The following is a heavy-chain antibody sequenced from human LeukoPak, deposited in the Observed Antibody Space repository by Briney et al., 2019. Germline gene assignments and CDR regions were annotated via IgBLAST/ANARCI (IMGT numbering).Heavy chain of an antibody. J-gene: IGHJ5*02. CDR1: GYTFTSYD. CDR3: ARVFTMIVSTGFDP. CDR2: MNPNSGNT. Sequence: ASVKVSCKASGYTFTSYDINWVRQATGQGLEWMGRMNPNSGNTGYAQKFQGRVTMTRNTSISTAYMELSSLRSEDTAVYYCARVFTMIVSTGFDPWGQGTLVTVSS. V-gene: IGHV1-8*01. D-gene: IGHD3-22*01.